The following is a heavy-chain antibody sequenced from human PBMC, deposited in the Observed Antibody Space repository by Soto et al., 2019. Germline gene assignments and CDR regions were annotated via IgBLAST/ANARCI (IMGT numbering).Heavy chain of an antibody. Sequence: ASVKVSFKASGYTFTSYAMHWVRHAPGQRLEWMGWINAGNGNTNYAQKFQGRVTMTADESTSTVYMELSSLRSDDTAVYYCAREDKPGGYTPPGTSGFDYWGQGTLLTVSS. CDR2: INAGNGNT. V-gene: IGHV1-3*01. CDR1: GYTFTSYA. D-gene: IGHD5-12*01. J-gene: IGHJ4*02. CDR3: AREDKPGGYTPPGTSGFDY.